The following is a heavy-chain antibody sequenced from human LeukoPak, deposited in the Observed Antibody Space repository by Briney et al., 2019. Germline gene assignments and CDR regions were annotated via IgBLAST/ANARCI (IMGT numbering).Heavy chain of an antibody. V-gene: IGHV4-39*07. CDR3: ARAEYYSDSSGYYFDH. J-gene: IGHJ4*02. Sequence: PSETLSLTCTVSGGSISSSSYYWGWIRQPPGKGLEWIGNVYYGGSTYYNPSLMSRVTVSVDKSNNQFSLKLSSVTAADTAVYYCARAEYYSDSSGYYFDHWGQGTLVTVSS. CDR2: VYYGGST. CDR1: GGSISSSSYY. D-gene: IGHD3-22*01.